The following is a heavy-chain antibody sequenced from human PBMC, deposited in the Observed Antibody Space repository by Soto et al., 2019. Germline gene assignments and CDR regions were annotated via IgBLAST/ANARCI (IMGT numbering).Heavy chain of an antibody. CDR3: PRDLWAKVYY. V-gene: IGHV1-18*01. D-gene: IGHD1-26*01. Sequence: QLVQSGAEVKKTGASVKVSCKASGYTFTSHGISWGRQAPGQGLEWMGWVSGYNGNTNYAQKFQGRVTMTTDTSTTTAYMELRSLTSDDTAVYYCPRDLWAKVYYWCQGTLVTVSS. J-gene: IGHJ4*02. CDR2: VSGYNGNT. CDR1: GYTFTSHG.